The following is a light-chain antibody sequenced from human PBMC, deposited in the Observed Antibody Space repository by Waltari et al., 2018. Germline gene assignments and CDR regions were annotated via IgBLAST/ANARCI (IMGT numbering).Light chain of an antibody. CDR1: QGVFYSSNNKNY. CDR3: QQYYSTPGCT. V-gene: IGKV4-1*01. J-gene: IGKJ2*02. CDR2: WAS. Sequence: DIVMTHSTDSLAVSLGAGTIINCKSSQGVFYSSNNKNYLAWYQQKPGQPPQLLIYWASTRESGVPDRFSGCGSGTDFTLTISSLQAEDVAVYYCQQYYSTPGCTFGQGTKLEIK.